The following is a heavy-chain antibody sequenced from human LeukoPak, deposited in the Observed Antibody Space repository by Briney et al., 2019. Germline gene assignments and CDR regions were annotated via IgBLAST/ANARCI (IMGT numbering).Heavy chain of an antibody. V-gene: IGHV1-18*01. CDR3: ASDIVATTAREYFQH. Sequence: SVKVSCKSSGYTFTSYGISWVRQAPGQGLEWMGWISAYNGNTNYAQKLQGRVTMTTDTSTSTAYMELRSLRSDDTAVYYCASDIVATTAREYFQHWGQGTLVTVSS. J-gene: IGHJ1*01. D-gene: IGHD5-12*01. CDR1: GYTFTSYG. CDR2: ISAYNGNT.